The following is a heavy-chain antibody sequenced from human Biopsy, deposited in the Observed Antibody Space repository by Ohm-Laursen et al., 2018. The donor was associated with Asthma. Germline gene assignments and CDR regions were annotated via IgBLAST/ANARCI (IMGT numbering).Heavy chain of an antibody. CDR3: AESDYYGSGYYYGMDV. CDR1: GDSFSNYA. Sequence: SSVKVSCKASGDSFSNYAISWVRQAPGQGLEWMGGIIPIFGTANYAQKFQGRVTITADESTSTAYMELSSLRSEDTAVYYCAESDYYGSGYYYGMDVWGQGTTVTVSS. V-gene: IGHV1-69*01. CDR2: IIPIFGTA. D-gene: IGHD3-10*01. J-gene: IGHJ6*02.